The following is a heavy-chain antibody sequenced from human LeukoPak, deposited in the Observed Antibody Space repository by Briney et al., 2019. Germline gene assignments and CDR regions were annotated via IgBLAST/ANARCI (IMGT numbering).Heavy chain of an antibody. CDR2: VSASGGST. CDR3: AKGYCTITSCYEVRDGAFDT. D-gene: IGHD2-2*01. V-gene: IGHV3-23*01. Sequence: GRSLRLSCAASGFTFSNFAMNWVRQAPGKGLEWVSTVSASGGSTYYAEPVKGRFTVSRDNSKNTLFLQMNSLRAEDTAVYYCAKGYCTITSCYEVRDGAFDTCRQGTMATVSS. J-gene: IGHJ3*02. CDR1: GFTFSNFA.